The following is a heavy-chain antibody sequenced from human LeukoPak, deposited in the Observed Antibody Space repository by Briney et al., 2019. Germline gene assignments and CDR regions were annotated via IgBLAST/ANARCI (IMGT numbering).Heavy chain of an antibody. Sequence: PSETLSLTCTVSGGSISSYYWSWIRQPPGKGLEWIGYIYYSGSTNYNASLTNRVTISVDTSKSQFSLKLSSVTAADTAVYYCAREVGYCSGGSCYSYFDYWGQGTLVTVSS. CDR2: IYYSGST. CDR3: AREVGYCSGGSCYSYFDY. CDR1: GGSISSYY. J-gene: IGHJ4*02. V-gene: IGHV4-59*01. D-gene: IGHD2-15*01.